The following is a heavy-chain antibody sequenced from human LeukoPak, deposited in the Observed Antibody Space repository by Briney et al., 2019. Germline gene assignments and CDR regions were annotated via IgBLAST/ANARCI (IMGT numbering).Heavy chain of an antibody. V-gene: IGHV3-7*01. CDR1: GFTFSSYW. CDR2: INQDGSER. D-gene: IGHD2-21*02. J-gene: IGHJ4*02. Sequence: GGSLRLSCAASGFTFSSYWMTWVRQSPGKGLEWVANINQDGSERHYVDSVKGGFTISRDNAKNSLYLQVNSLRAEDTAVYYCARDPPYCSGDCYSDYWGQGTLVTVSS. CDR3: ARDPPYCSGDCYSDY.